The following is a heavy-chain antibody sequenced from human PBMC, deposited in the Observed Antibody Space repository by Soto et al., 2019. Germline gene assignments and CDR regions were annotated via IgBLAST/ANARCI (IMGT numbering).Heavy chain of an antibody. D-gene: IGHD1-20*01. CDR1: GVSITPYY. V-gene: IGHV4-59*01. CDR2: VYHTGNT. CDR3: AREQYNWKL. J-gene: IGHJ4*02. Sequence: SENLSLTCTVSGVSITPYYWTWIRHPPGKGLEWIGYVYHTGNTYYNPSLKSRVTISLDTSKNQVSLRLKSVTAADTAVYYCAREQYNWKLWGQGTLVTVST.